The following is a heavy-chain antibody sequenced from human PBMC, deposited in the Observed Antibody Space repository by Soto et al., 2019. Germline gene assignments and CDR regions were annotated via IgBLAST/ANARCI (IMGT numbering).Heavy chain of an antibody. CDR2: ISYDGSNK. CDR3: AREGSIAARSHYYGMDV. D-gene: IGHD6-6*01. CDR1: GFTFRSYA. V-gene: IGHV3-30-3*01. J-gene: IGHJ6*02. Sequence: QVQLVESGGGVVQPGRSLRLSCAASGFTFRSYAMHWVRQAPGKGLEWVAVISYDGSNKYYADSVKGRFTISRDNSKNTLYLQMNSLRAEDTAVYYCAREGSIAARSHYYGMDVWGQGTTVTVSS.